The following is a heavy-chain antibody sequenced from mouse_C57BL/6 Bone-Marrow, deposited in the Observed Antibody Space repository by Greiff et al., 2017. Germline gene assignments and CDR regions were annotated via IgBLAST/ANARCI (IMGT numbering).Heavy chain of an antibody. CDR3: ARRSDGYYGY. J-gene: IGHJ2*01. D-gene: IGHD2-3*01. CDR2: INPSTGGT. Sequence: VQLKESGPELVKPGASVKISCKASGYSFTGYYMNWVKQSPEKSLEWIGEINPSTGGTTYNQKFKAKATLTVDKSSSTAYMQLKSLTSEDSAVYYCARRSDGYYGYWGQGTTLTVSS. CDR1: GYSFTGYY. V-gene: IGHV1-42*01.